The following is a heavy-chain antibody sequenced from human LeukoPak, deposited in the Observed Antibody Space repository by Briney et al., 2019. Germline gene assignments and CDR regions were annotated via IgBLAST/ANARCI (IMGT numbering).Heavy chain of an antibody. CDR3: ARGGYNSGWSNFDY. J-gene: IGHJ4*02. CDR2: VFYSGTT. D-gene: IGHD6-19*01. CDR1: GGSISSGGYS. V-gene: IGHV4-61*08. Sequence: SETLSLTCAVSGGSISSGGYSWSWIRQPPGKGLEWIGYVFYSGTTNYNPSLKSRVTISVDTSKNQFSLKLSSVTAADTAVYYCARGGYNSGWSNFDYWGQGTLVTVSS.